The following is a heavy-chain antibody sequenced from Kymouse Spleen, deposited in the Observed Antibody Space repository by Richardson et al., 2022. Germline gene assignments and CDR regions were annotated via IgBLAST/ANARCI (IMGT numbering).Heavy chain of an antibody. CDR1: GFTFDDYA. Sequence: EVQLVESGGGLVQPGRSLRLSCAASGFTFDDYAMHWVRQAPGKGLEWVSGISWNSGSIGYADSVKGRFTISRDNAKNSLYLQMNSLRAEDTALYYCAKALTTVTTSGMDVWGQGTTVTVSS. D-gene: IGHD4-17*01. V-gene: IGHV3-9*01. CDR3: AKALTTVTTSGMDV. J-gene: IGHJ6*02. CDR2: ISWNSGSI.